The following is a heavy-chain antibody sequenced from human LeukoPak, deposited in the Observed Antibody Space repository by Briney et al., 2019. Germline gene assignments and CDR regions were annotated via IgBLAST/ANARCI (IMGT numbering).Heavy chain of an antibody. V-gene: IGHV4-59*01. CDR2: IYYIGST. CDR3: ARKLRWNGLYFDY. D-gene: IGHD1-1*01. CDR1: GCSFSGYY. J-gene: IGHJ4*02. Sequence: PSETLSLTCAVYGCSFSGYYWSWLRQPPGQGLEWIGDIYYIGSTTYTPSLKSRVTISVDTSKNQSSLRLSSVTAADTAVDYCARKLRWNGLYFDYSGQGTLGTVSS.